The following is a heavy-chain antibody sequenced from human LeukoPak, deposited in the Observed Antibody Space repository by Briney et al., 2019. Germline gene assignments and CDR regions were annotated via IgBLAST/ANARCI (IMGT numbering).Heavy chain of an antibody. V-gene: IGHV3-21*01. Sequence: PGGSLRLSCAASGFTFSSYGMHWVRQAPGKGLEWVSSISSSSSYIYYADSVKGRFTISRDNAKNSLYLQMNSLRAEDTAVYYCARVWSGYDHDAFDIWGQGTMVTVSS. D-gene: IGHD5-12*01. CDR1: GFTFSSYG. J-gene: IGHJ3*02. CDR3: ARVWSGYDHDAFDI. CDR2: ISSSSSYI.